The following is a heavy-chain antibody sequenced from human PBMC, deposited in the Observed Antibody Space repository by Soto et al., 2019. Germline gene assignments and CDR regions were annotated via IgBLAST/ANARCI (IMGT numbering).Heavy chain of an antibody. CDR1: GYTFTSYG. CDR3: ARSSGTTSLSIHYYYMDV. J-gene: IGHJ6*03. CDR2: ISAYNGNT. V-gene: IGHV1-18*01. D-gene: IGHD1-1*01. Sequence: ASVKVSCKASGYTFTSYGISWVRQAPGQGLEWMGWISAYNGNTNYAQKLQGRVTMTTDTSTSTAYMELRSLRSDDTAVYYCARSSGTTSLSIHYYYMDVWGKGTTVTVSS.